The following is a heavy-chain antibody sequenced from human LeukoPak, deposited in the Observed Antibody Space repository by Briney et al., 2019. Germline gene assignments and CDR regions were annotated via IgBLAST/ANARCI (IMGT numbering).Heavy chain of an antibody. CDR1: GGTFSSYA. CDR2: IIPILGIA. J-gene: IGHJ4*02. Sequence: SVKVSCKASGGTFSSYAISWVRQAPGQGLEWMGRIIPILGIANYAQKLQGRVTITADKSTSTAYMELSSLRSEDTAVYYCARGDYYDSSGPLDYWGQGTLVTVSS. CDR3: ARGDYYDSSGPLDY. D-gene: IGHD3-22*01. V-gene: IGHV1-69*04.